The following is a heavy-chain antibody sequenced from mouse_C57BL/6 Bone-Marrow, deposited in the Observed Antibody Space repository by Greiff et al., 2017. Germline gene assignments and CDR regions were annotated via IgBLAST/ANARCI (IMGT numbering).Heavy chain of an antibody. D-gene: IGHD1-1*01. V-gene: IGHV1-55*01. CDR3: ARVYYGSSYEGDY. CDR1: GYTFTSYW. CDR2: IYPGSGST. J-gene: IGHJ2*01. Sequence: VQLQQPGAELVKPGASVKMSCKASGYTFTSYWITWVKQRPGQGLEWIGDIYPGSGSTNYNEKFKSKATLTVDTSSSTAYMQLSSLTSADSAVYYCARVYYGSSYEGDYWGQGTTLTVSS.